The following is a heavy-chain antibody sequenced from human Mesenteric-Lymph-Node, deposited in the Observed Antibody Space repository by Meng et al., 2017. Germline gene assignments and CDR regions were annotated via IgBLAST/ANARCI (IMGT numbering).Heavy chain of an antibody. D-gene: IGHD3-10*01. CDR2: INPSGGST. J-gene: IGHJ4*01. CDR1: GYTFTSYY. V-gene: IGHV1-46*01. CDR3: ARGRLWFGEFSSWLWNFNDY. Sequence: ASVKVSCKASGYTFTSYYMHWVRQAPGQGLEWMGIINPSGGSTSYAQKFQGRVTMTRDTSTSTVYMELSSLRSEDTAVYYCARGRLWFGEFSSWLWNFNDYWGHGNLVNVAS.